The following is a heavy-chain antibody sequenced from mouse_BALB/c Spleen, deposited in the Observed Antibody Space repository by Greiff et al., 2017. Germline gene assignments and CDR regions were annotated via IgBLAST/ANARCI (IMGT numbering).Heavy chain of an antibody. CDR3: ARVYDYDVGAMDY. Sequence: EVQLVESGPGLVKPSQSLSLTCSVTGYSITSGYYWNWIRQFPGNKLEWMGYISYDGSNNYNPSLKNRISITRDTSKNQFFLKLNSVTTEDTATYYCARVYDYDVGAMDYWGQGTSVTVSS. CDR1: GYSITSGYY. J-gene: IGHJ4*01. D-gene: IGHD2-4*01. CDR2: ISYDGSN. V-gene: IGHV3-6*02.